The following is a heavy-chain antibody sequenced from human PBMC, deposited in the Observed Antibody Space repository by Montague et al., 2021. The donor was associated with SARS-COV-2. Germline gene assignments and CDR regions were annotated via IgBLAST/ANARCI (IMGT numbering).Heavy chain of an antibody. CDR2: IYPSGST. D-gene: IGHD2-8*02. CDR1: GDSITSDSYC. V-gene: IGHV4-61*09. Sequence: TLSLTCTVSGDSITSDSYCWSWIRQLAGKGLEWIGHIYPSGSTNYNPSLRSRVTLSVDTSKKRFSLRLSSVSAADTAMHYCARDWWGTGGILSGWGQGTLVTVSS. J-gene: IGHJ4*02. CDR3: ARDWWGTGGILSG.